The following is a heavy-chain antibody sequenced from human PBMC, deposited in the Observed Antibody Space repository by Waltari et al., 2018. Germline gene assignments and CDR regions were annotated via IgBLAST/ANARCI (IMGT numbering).Heavy chain of an antibody. V-gene: IGHV3-30*18. CDR2: ISYDGSNK. Sequence: QVQLVESGRGVVQPGMSLRLSCAASGVTFSGCSLHWVRKAPGKGLEWVVVISYDGSNKYYADSVKGRFTISRDNSKNTLYLQMNSLRAEDTAVYYCANQVVGEWLFPDYWGQGTLVTVSS. CDR3: ANQVVGEWLFPDY. D-gene: IGHD3-3*01. CDR1: GVTFSGCS. J-gene: IGHJ4*02.